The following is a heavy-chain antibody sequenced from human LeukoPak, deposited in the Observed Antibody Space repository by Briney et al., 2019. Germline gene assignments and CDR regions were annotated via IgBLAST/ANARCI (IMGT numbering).Heavy chain of an antibody. CDR3: ARGPAAHIIPFDY. CDR1: GFTFSSYA. Sequence: GRSLRLSCAASGFTFSSYAMHWVRQAPGKGLEWVAVISYDGSNKYYADSVKGRSTISRDNSKNTLYLQMNSLRAEDTAVYYCARGPAAHIIPFDYWGQGTLVTVSS. J-gene: IGHJ4*02. V-gene: IGHV3-30*04. CDR2: ISYDGSNK. D-gene: IGHD6-13*01.